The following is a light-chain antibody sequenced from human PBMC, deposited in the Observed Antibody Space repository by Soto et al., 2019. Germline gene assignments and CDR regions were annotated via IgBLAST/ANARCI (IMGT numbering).Light chain of an antibody. CDR3: SSYVGSSTLL. J-gene: IGLJ2*01. V-gene: IGLV2-23*01. CDR2: EGS. Sequence: QSALTQPASVSGSPGQSITISCTGTSSDVGNYNLVSWYQQHTGKAPKLMIYEGSKRPSGVSNRFSGSKSGNTASPTIAGLQAEDEADYYCSSYVGSSTLLFGGGTKRTVL. CDR1: SSDVGNYNL.